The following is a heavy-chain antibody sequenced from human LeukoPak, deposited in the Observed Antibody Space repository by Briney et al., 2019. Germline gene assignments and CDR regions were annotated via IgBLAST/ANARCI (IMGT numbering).Heavy chain of an antibody. CDR3: ARDSSGWYSSG. CDR2: ISSSSSYI. Sequence: PGGSLRLSCAASGFTFSSYSMNWVRQAPGKGLEWVSSISSSSSYIYYADSVKGRFTISRDNAKNSQYLQMNSLRAEDTAVYYCARDSSGWYSSGWGQGTLVTVSS. D-gene: IGHD6-19*01. CDR1: GFTFSSYS. V-gene: IGHV3-21*01. J-gene: IGHJ4*02.